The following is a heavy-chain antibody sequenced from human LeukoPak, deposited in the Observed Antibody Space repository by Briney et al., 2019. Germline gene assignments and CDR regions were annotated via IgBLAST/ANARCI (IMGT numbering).Heavy chain of an antibody. V-gene: IGHV3-21*01. D-gene: IGHD3-9*01. Sequence: GGSLRLSCAASGFKFSSYSMKWVRQAPGKGLEWVSSISSSSSYINYADSVRGRFTISRDNAKNTLYLQMNSLRAEDTAVYYCAKDENILTGYDPLFDYWGQGTLVTVSS. CDR2: ISSSSSYI. J-gene: IGHJ4*02. CDR1: GFKFSSYS. CDR3: AKDENILTGYDPLFDY.